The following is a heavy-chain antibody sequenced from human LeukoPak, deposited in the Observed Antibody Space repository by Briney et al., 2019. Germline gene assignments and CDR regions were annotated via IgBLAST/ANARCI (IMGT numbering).Heavy chain of an antibody. V-gene: IGHV3-33*06. CDR2: IWYDGSNK. D-gene: IGHD1-26*01. J-gene: IGHJ4*02. CDR1: GFIFSSHG. CDR3: AKDSSAYSGSYYDY. Sequence: GGSLRLSCAASGFIFSSHGMHWVRQSPGKGLEWVAVIWYDGSNKYYADSVKGRFNISRDNSKNTVYLQMNSLRAEDTAIYYCAKDSSAYSGSYYDYWGQGTLVTVSS.